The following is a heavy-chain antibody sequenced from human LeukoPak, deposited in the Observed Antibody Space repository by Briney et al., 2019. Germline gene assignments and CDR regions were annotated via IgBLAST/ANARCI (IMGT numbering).Heavy chain of an antibody. V-gene: IGHV4-4*07. CDR2: IYTRGST. J-gene: IGHJ3*02. CDR3: ARGRYCSADICSGGDAFDI. CDR1: GGSINNYY. Sequence: PSETLSHTCTVSGGSINNYYWSWIRQPAGKGLEWIGRIYTRGSTNYNPSLKSRVTMSVDTSKNQFSLKLSSVTAADTAVYYCARGRYCSADICSGGDAFDIWGQGTMVSVSS. D-gene: IGHD2-15*01.